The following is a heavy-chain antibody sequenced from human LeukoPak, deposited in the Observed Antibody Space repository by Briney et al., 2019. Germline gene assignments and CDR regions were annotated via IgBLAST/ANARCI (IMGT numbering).Heavy chain of an antibody. D-gene: IGHD2-15*01. CDR1: GFTFSDYY. CDR3: ARDLIVRYCSGGSCPKSRLDY. V-gene: IGHV3-11*01. CDR2: ITSSGSTI. Sequence: GGSLRLSCAASGFTFSDYYMSWIRQAPGKGLEWVSYITSSGSTIYYADSVKGRFTISRDNAKNSLYLQMNSLRAEDTAVYYCARDLIVRYCSGGSCPKSRLDYWGQGTLVTVSS. J-gene: IGHJ4*02.